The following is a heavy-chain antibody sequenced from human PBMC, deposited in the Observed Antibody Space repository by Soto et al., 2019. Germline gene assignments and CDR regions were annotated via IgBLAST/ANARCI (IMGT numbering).Heavy chain of an antibody. CDR3: TTLSYYDFWSGYYSSPRQTQYYYYYMDV. CDR1: GFTFSNAW. J-gene: IGHJ6*03. V-gene: IGHV3-15*01. D-gene: IGHD3-3*01. Sequence: GGSLRLSCAASGFTFSNAWMSWVRQAPGKGLEWVGRIKSKTDGGTTDYAAPVKGRFTISRDDSKNTLYLQMNSLKTEDPAVYYCTTLSYYDFWSGYYSSPRQTQYYYYYMDVWGKGTTVTVSS. CDR2: IKSKTDGGTT.